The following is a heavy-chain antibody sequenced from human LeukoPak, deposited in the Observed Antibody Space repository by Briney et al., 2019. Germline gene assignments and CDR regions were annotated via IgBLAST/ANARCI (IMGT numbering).Heavy chain of an antibody. D-gene: IGHD6-13*01. CDR3: AKDPSPYSNLAEYFQH. J-gene: IGHJ1*01. CDR1: GFTFSSYG. V-gene: IGHV3-30*18. CDR2: ISYDGSNK. Sequence: QPGRSLRLSCAASGFTFSSYGMHWVRQAPGKGLEWVAVISYDGSNKYYADSVKGRFTISRDNSKNTLYLQMNSLRAEDTAVYYCAKDPSPYSNLAEYFQHWGQGTLVTVSS.